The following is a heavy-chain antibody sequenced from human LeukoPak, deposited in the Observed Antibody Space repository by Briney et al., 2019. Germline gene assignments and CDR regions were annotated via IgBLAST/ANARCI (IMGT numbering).Heavy chain of an antibody. V-gene: IGHV1-18*01. CDR3: ARVVGATQYYYYYYYMDV. CDR2: ISAYNGNT. CDR1: GYTFTSYG. Sequence: ASVKVSCKASGYTFTSYGISWVRQAPGQGLEWMGWISAYNGNTNYAQKLQGRVTMTTDTSTSTAYMVLRSLRSDDTAVYYCARVVGATQYYYYYYYMDVWGKGTTVTVSS. D-gene: IGHD1-26*01. J-gene: IGHJ6*03.